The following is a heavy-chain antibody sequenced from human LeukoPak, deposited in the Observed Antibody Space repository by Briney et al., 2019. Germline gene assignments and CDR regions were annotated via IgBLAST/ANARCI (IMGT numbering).Heavy chain of an antibody. D-gene: IGHD5-12*01. CDR2: IYYSGST. J-gene: IGHJ4*02. V-gene: IGHV4-59*01. CDR1: GGSISSYY. Sequence: PSEILSLTCTVSGGSISSYYWSWIRQPPGKGLEWIGYIYYSGSTNYNPSLKSRVTISVDTSKNQFSLKLSSVTAADTAVYYCARNSGYDRDGFDYWGQGTLVTVSS. CDR3: ARNSGYDRDGFDY.